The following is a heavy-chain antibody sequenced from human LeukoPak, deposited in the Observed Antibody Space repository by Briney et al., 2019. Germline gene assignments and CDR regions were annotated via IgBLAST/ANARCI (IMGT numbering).Heavy chain of an antibody. Sequence: PGGSLRLSCVASGVAIRNSWMSWVRQAPGKGLEWVSAISAGGGSTYYADSVKGRFTISRDNSKNTLYLQMNSLRAEDTALYYCARETSGAASSAFDIWGQGTMVTVSS. J-gene: IGHJ3*02. D-gene: IGHD2-15*01. V-gene: IGHV3-23*01. CDR3: ARETSGAASSAFDI. CDR2: ISAGGGST. CDR1: GVAIRNSW.